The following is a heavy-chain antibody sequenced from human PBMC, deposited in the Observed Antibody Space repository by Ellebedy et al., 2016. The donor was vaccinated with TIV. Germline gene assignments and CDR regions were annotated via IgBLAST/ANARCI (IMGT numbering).Heavy chain of an antibody. J-gene: IGHJ4*02. CDR3: GRVGKYCSSFSCYEDS. Sequence: AASVKVSCKATGYTFHNYGISWVRQAPGQGLEWMGWISAYNNNTNYAQKLQDRVTLTTDTSTSTAYMELRSLRSDDTAVYYCGRVGKYCSSFSCYEDSWGQGILVTVSS. D-gene: IGHD2-2*01. CDR2: ISAYNNNT. CDR1: GYTFHNYG. V-gene: IGHV1-18*01.